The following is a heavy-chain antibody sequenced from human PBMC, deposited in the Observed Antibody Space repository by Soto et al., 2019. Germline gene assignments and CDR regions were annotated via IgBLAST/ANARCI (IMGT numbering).Heavy chain of an antibody. J-gene: IGHJ6*02. CDR3: AKDFGTTGDYGDYDFRYGMDI. D-gene: IGHD4-17*01. V-gene: IGHV3-23*01. CDR1: GFIFSSYA. Sequence: PGGSLRLSCVASGFIFSSYAMSWVRQAPGKGLEWVSVISGSGGRTYYADSVKGRFTISRDNLKNTLYLQMNSLRAEDTAVYYCAKDFGTTGDYGDYDFRYGMDIWGQGTTVTVSS. CDR2: ISGSGGRT.